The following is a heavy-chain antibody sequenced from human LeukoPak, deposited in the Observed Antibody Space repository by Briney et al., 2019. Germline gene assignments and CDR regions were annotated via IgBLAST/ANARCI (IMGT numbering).Heavy chain of an antibody. CDR1: GGSISSYY. Sequence: PSETLSLTCTVSGGSISSYYWSWIRQPPGKGLEWIGYIYYSGSTNYNPSLKSRVTISVDTSKNQFSLKLSSVTAADTAVYYCARHPVWSGYSQLDYWGQGTLVTVSS. D-gene: IGHD3-3*01. CDR3: ARHPVWSGYSQLDY. CDR2: IYYSGST. J-gene: IGHJ4*02. V-gene: IGHV4-59*08.